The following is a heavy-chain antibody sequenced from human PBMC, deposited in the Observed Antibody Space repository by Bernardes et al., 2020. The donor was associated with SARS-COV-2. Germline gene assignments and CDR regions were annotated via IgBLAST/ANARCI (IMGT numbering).Heavy chain of an antibody. CDR3: AREDVAYSSAIL. D-gene: IGHD6-25*01. CDR1: GFNINGYT. Sequence: GGSLRLSCAVSGFNINGYTMIWVRQAPGKGLEWVSSISTRSSYTIYADSVRGRFSTSGDYAKNALHLEMNSLRVDDTATYYCAREDVAYSSAILWGQGILVTVSS. V-gene: IGHV3-21*01. CDR2: ISTRSSYT. J-gene: IGHJ4*02.